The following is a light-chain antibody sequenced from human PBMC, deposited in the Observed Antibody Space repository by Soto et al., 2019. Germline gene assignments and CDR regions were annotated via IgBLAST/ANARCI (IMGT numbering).Light chain of an antibody. CDR1: ASNIVSKA. V-gene: IGLV1-44*01. CDR2: RNV. Sequence: QSVLTQSPSAXVTPGQGVTMSCSGSASNIVSKAVNWYQQFPGTAPKLIIYRNVERPSGVPARFYGSKSGTSASLAINGLQSEDEADYYCAAWDDRVDEYVFGTGTKVTVL. CDR3: AAWDDRVDEYV. J-gene: IGLJ1*01.